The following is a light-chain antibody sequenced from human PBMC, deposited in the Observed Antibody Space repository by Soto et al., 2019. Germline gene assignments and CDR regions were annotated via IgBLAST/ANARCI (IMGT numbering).Light chain of an antibody. Sequence: EIVMTQSPVTLSVSPGEGVTLSCRASQSVYSNLAWYQQKPGQSPRLLIYDASPRAPDIPARCSGSGSGTVVNLTVSRLQSEEFAVYYCQQHTNWPLTFGGGTRVEIK. J-gene: IGKJ4*01. CDR3: QQHTNWPLT. CDR2: DAS. CDR1: QSVYSN. V-gene: IGKV3-15*01.